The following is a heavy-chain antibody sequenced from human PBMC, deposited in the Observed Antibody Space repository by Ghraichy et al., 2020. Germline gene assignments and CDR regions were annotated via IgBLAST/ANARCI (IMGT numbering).Heavy chain of an antibody. J-gene: IGHJ4*02. V-gene: IGHV3-74*01. Sequence: GGSLRLSCAASGFTFSSYWMHWVHQAPGKGLVWVSRINSDGSSTSYADSVKGRFTISRDNAKNSLYLQMNSLRAEDTAIYYCARDVGWSAFDYWDQGTLVTVSS. CDR2: INSDGSST. CDR1: GFTFSSYW. CDR3: ARDVGWSAFDY. D-gene: IGHD1-26*01.